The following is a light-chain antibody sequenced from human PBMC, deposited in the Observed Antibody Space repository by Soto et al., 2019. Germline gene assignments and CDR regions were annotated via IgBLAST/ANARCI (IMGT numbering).Light chain of an antibody. J-gene: IGKJ1*01. CDR2: DTS. V-gene: IGKV3-20*01. CDR3: QQCGSSPS. CDR1: QSVSSSY. Sequence: EIVLTQSPGTLSLSPWERATLSCRASQSVSSSYLAWCQQKPGQAPRLLIYDTSSRATGIPDRLSGSGSGTDFTLAISRLEPEDFAVYYCQQCGSSPSFGQETKVELK.